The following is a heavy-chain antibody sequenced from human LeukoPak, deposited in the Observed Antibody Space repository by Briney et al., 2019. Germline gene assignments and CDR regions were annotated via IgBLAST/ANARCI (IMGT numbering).Heavy chain of an antibody. J-gene: IGHJ4*02. CDR2: IKLDGTEK. Sequence: GGSLRLSCAASGFTFSSYWMHWVRQAPGKGLEWVANIKLDGTEKYYVDSVKGRFTISRDNAKNSLYLQMNSLRAEDTAVYYCASDRFYFGVWGEGTLVTVSS. CDR3: ASDRFYFGV. D-gene: IGHD3-16*01. CDR1: GFTFSSYW. V-gene: IGHV3-7*05.